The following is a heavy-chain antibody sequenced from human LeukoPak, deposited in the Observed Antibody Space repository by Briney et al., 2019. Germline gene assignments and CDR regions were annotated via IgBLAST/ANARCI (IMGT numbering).Heavy chain of an antibody. CDR1: GFTLDAYA. Sequence: GGSLRLSCVASGFTLDAYAMHWVRQARGKGLEWVSHINADGGRTYYADSVKGRFTISRDNAKNSLYLQMNSLRAEDTALYYCAKANYGSEYYFDYWGQGTLVTVSS. D-gene: IGHD3-10*01. V-gene: IGHV3-43*02. CDR3: AKANYGSEYYFDY. J-gene: IGHJ4*02. CDR2: INADGGRT.